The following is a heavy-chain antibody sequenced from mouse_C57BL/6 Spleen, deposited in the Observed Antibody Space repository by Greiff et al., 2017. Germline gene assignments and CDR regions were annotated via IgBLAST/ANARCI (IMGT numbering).Heavy chain of an antibody. Sequence: QVQLQQSGPELVKPGASVKISCKASGYAFSSSWMNWVKQRPGKGLEWIGRIYPGDGDTKYNEKFKGKATLTVEKSSSTVYLELSRLTSDDSAVYYGASSDGSSYWYFDYWGQGTTLTVSS. V-gene: IGHV1-82*01. D-gene: IGHD1-1*01. CDR3: ASSDGSSYWYFDY. CDR2: IYPGDGDT. CDR1: GYAFSSSW. J-gene: IGHJ2*01.